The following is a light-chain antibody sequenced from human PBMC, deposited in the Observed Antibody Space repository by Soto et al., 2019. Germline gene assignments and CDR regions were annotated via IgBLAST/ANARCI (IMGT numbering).Light chain of an antibody. CDR1: QTIARS. J-gene: IGKJ2*01. CDR2: NAF. Sequence: DVQMTQSPPSLSASVGDSVSITCRTSQTIARSLTWYQQKPGKPPNLLIHNAFILQRGVPARVSGSESRTDITLSGTSLQPEDFATCFCQQSYSVPLTFGPGTKLE. CDR3: QQSYSVPLT. V-gene: IGKV1-39*01.